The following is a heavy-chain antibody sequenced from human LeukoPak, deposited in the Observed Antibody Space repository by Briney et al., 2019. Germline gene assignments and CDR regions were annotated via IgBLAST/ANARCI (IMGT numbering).Heavy chain of an antibody. CDR3: ARLASVSWGIYPRYMAV. V-gene: IGHV5-51*01. D-gene: IGHD3-16*01. CDR2: IYVGDSDT. Sequence: GEPLKISCKGSGNSFTTHWIGWGRQQPGKGLEWMGIIYVGDSDTRYSPACQVQVTISADRSISPAYLQWSSLKAPDTAMYYCARLASVSWGIYPRYMAVWGKGTTVTVSS. CDR1: GNSFTTHW. J-gene: IGHJ6*03.